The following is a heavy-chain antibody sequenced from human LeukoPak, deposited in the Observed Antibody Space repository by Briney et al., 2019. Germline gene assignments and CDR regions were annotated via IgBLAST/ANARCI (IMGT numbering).Heavy chain of an antibody. CDR2: MNPNSGNT. CDR3: ARARARIAAAGTNWFDP. Sequence: GASVKVSCKASGYTFTSYDINWVRQATGQGLERMGWMNPNSGNTGYAQKFQGRVTMTRNTSISTAYMELSSLRSEDTAVYYCARARARIAAAGTNWFDPWGQGTLVTVSS. J-gene: IGHJ5*02. V-gene: IGHV1-8*01. D-gene: IGHD6-13*01. CDR1: GYTFTSYD.